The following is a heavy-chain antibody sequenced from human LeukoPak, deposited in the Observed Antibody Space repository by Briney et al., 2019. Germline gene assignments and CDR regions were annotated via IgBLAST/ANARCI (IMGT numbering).Heavy chain of an antibody. D-gene: IGHD3-10*01. CDR1: GYTFTGYY. J-gene: IGHJ3*01. CDR2: INPKSGGT. V-gene: IGHV1-2*02. Sequence: GASVKVSCKASGYTFTGYYMHWVRQAPGQGLEWMGWINPKSGGTNYAQKFQGRVTMTRDTSITTAYMELSRLRSDDTAVYYCARGRGTMVRGVIDALDFWGQGSMVTVSS. CDR3: ARGRGTMVRGVIDALDF.